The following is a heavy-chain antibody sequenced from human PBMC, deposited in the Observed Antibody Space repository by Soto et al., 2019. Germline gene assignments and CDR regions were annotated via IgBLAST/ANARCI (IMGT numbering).Heavy chain of an antibody. D-gene: IGHD2-15*01. CDR3: ARKYCSGGGCPWSYGMDV. Sequence: VQLVESGGGVVQPGRSLRLSCAASGFTFSSYAMHWVRQAPGKGLEWVAVISYDGSNKNYADSVKGRFTISRDNSKNTLYLQMNGLRAEDTAVYYCARKYCSGGGCPWSYGMDVWGQGTTVPVSS. J-gene: IGHJ6*02. CDR2: ISYDGSNK. V-gene: IGHV3-30-3*01. CDR1: GFTFSSYA.